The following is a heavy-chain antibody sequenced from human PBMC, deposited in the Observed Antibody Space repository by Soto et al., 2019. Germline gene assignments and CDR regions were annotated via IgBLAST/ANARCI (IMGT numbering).Heavy chain of an antibody. CDR1: GFTFNTYA. J-gene: IGHJ6*02. V-gene: IGHV3-23*01. D-gene: IGHD1-1*01. CDR3: ARLNGADPHYYYGFDV. Sequence: GGSLRLSCAASGFTFNTYAISWVRQAPGERPEWVSTISGGGDKTYYLDSVKGRFTISRDNSKNTLSLQMNGLRAEDTAIYFCARLNGADPHYYYGFDVWGQGTTVTVSS. CDR2: ISGGGDKT.